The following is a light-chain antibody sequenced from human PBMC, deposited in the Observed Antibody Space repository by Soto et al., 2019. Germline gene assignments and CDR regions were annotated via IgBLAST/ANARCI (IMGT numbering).Light chain of an antibody. CDR3: AAWDDSLSVL. J-gene: IGLJ2*01. CDR1: SSNIGSNY. V-gene: IGLV1-47*01. CDR2: RNN. Sequence: QSALTQPPSASETPGQRVTISCSGSSSNIGSNYVYWYQQLPGTAPKLLIYRNNQRPSGVPDRFSGSKSGTSASLAISGLRSEDEADYYCAAWDDSLSVLFGGGTKVTVL.